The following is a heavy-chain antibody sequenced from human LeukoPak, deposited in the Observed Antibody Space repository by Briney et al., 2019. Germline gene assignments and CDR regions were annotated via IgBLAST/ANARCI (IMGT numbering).Heavy chain of an antibody. J-gene: IGHJ4*02. D-gene: IGHD3-3*01. CDR3: AKDTAYDFWSGYFDY. Sequence: PGGSLRLSCAASGFTFSSYWMSWVRQAPGKGLEWVANIKQDGSEKYYVDSVKGRFTISRDNSKNTLYLQMNSLRAEDTAVYYCAKDTAYDFWSGYFDYWGQGTLVTVSS. CDR2: IKQDGSEK. CDR1: GFTFSSYW. V-gene: IGHV3-7*01.